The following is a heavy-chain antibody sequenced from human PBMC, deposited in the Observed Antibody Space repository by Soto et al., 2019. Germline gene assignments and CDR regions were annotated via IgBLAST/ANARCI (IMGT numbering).Heavy chain of an antibody. V-gene: IGHV4-4*02. CDR3: ARRQQWTYHCDY. J-gene: IGHJ4*02. CDR1: GGSISSSNW. CDR2: MFHSGST. Sequence: PSETLSLTCAVSGGSISSSNWWSWVRQPPGKGLEWIGEMFHSGSTNYSPSLKSRVTISVDKSKNQFSLNLTSVTAADTAVYFCARRQQWTYHCDYWGQGTLVT. D-gene: IGHD5-18*01.